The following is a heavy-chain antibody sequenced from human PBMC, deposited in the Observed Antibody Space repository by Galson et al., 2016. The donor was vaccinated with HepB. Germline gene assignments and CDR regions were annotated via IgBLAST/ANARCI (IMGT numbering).Heavy chain of an antibody. J-gene: IGHJ6*02. Sequence: QSGAEVKKPGESLKISCKGSGYNFATYWIGWVRQMPGKGLEWMAIMHVADSHTKYTPSFQGQVSISADKSISTAYMRGSSLQASDTAIYYCAGAVNGDFRWGVWGQGTTVTVSS. D-gene: IGHD4-17*01. V-gene: IGHV5-51*01. CDR1: GYNFATYW. CDR2: MHVADSHT. CDR3: AGAVNGDFRWGV.